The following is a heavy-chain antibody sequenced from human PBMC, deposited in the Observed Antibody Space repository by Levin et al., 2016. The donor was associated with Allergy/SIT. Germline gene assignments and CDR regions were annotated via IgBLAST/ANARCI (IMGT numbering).Heavy chain of an antibody. D-gene: IGHD6-19*01. V-gene: IGHV4-39*01. J-gene: IGHJ3*02. CDR2: IYYSGST. CDR3: ARRPYSSGWYVTDTFDI. Sequence: WIRQPPGKGLEWIGYIYYSGSTYYNPSLKSRVTISVDTSKSQFSLKLSSVTAADTAVYYCARRPYSSGWYVTDTFDIWGQGTMVTVSS.